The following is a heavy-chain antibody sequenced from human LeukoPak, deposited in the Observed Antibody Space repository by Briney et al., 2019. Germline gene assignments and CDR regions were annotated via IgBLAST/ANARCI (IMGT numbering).Heavy chain of an antibody. V-gene: IGHV3-21*06. J-gene: IGHJ4*02. CDR1: GFTFNRFS. D-gene: IGHD1-14*01. CDR3: AREFNTIGNFDY. Sequence: GGSLRLSCATSGFTFNRFSFRWVRQAPGKGLEWVAPIYVTGNYINYADSVKGRVTISRDNAKNSVYLQMNSLRAEDTAVYYCAREFNTIGNFDYWGQGALVTVSS. CDR2: IYVTGNYI.